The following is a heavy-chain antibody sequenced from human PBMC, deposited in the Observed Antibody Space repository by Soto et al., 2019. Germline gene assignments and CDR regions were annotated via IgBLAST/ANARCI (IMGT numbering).Heavy chain of an antibody. D-gene: IGHD2-2*01. CDR3: ARDTSNSFDY. J-gene: IGHJ4*02. V-gene: IGHV1-18*01. CDR1: GYPFKTIF. Sequence: HVQLVQSGGELKKPGAPGKASCKPPGYPFKTIFFVWLHQPPGQGFEWMGWISPYNGNTKYGEKFQGRVTMTTDTFTRTAYMELRNLRFDDTAVYYCARDTSNSFDYWGQGTLVTVSS. CDR2: ISPYNGNT.